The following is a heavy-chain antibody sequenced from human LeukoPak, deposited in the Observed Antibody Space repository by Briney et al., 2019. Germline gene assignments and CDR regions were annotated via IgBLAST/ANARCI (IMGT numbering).Heavy chain of an antibody. V-gene: IGHV3-7*01. J-gene: IGHJ4*02. D-gene: IGHD3-16*02. CDR2: IKQDGSEK. CDR3: ARESNDYVWRSYRYRSLYFDY. Sequence: GGSLRLSCAASGFTFSSYWMSWVRQAPGKGLEGVANIKQDGSEKYYVDSVKGRFTISRDNAKNSLYLQMNSLRAEDTAVYYCARESNDYVWRSYRYRSLYFDYWGQGTLVTVSS. CDR1: GFTFSSYW.